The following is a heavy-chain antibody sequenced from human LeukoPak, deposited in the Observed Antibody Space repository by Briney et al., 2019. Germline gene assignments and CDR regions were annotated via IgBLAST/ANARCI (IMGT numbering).Heavy chain of an antibody. CDR1: GGTFSSYA. D-gene: IGHD3-3*01. CDR2: IIPIFGTA. J-gene: IGHJ6*03. V-gene: IGHV1-69*05. Sequence: SVKVSCKASGGTFSSYAISWVRQAPGQGLEWMGGIIPIFGTANYAQKFQGRVTITTDESTSTAYMELSSLRSEDTAVYYCARRVRSGYFPGYMDVWGKGTTVTVSS. CDR3: ARRVRSGYFPGYMDV.